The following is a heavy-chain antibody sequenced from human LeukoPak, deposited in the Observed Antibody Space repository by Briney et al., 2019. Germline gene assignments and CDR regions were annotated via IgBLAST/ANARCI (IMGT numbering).Heavy chain of an antibody. CDR3: VMTAGPPTDH. CDR2: ISYDGSNK. J-gene: IGHJ4*01. CDR1: GFTFSSYA. V-gene: IGHV3-30-3*01. Sequence: GRSLRLSCAASGFTFSSYAMHWVRQAPGKGLEWVAVISYDGSNKYYADSVRGRFTISRDTAKNSLYLQMNSLRVEDTAVYYCVMTAGPPTDHWGQGALVTVSS.